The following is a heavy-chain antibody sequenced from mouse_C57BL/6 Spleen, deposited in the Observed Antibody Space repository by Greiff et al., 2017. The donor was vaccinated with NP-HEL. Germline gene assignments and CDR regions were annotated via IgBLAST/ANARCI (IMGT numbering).Heavy chain of an antibody. CDR3: ARWGLRAMDY. J-gene: IGHJ4*01. V-gene: IGHV3-1*01. Sequence: VQLQQSGPGMVKPSQSLSLTCTVTGYSITSGYDWHWIRHFPGNKLEWMGYISYSGSTNYNPSLKSRISITHDTSKNHFFLKLNSVTTEDTATYYCARWGLRAMDYWGQGTSVTVSS. D-gene: IGHD1-1*01. CDR2: ISYSGST. CDR1: GYSITSGYD.